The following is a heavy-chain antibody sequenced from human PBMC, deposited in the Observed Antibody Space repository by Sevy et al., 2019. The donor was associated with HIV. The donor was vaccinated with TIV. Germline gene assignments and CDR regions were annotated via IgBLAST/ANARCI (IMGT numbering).Heavy chain of an antibody. CDR1: GYTLTDFS. Sequence: ASVKVSCKVSGYTLTDFSMHWVRQAPGKGLEWMGRFDPEDGERIYAQKFEGRVTMTADTSTDKAHMELSSLRSEDTAVYYCATDRDYYGSGRIFDYWGQGTLVTVSS. D-gene: IGHD3-10*01. J-gene: IGHJ4*02. V-gene: IGHV1-24*01. CDR2: FDPEDGER. CDR3: ATDRDYYGSGRIFDY.